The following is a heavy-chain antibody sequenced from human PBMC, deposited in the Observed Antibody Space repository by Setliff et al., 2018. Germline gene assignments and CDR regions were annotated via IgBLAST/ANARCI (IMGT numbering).Heavy chain of an antibody. CDR3: AREGGGSYLNWYFDL. CDR2: MNPNSGNT. CDR1: GYTFTSYD. V-gene: IGHV1-8*03. Sequence: ASVKVSCKASGYTFTSYDINWVRQATGQGLEWMGWMNPNSGNTGYAQKFQGRVTITRNTSISTAYMELSSLRSEDTAVYYWAREGGGSYLNWYFDLWGRGTLVTVSS. J-gene: IGHJ2*01. D-gene: IGHD1-26*01.